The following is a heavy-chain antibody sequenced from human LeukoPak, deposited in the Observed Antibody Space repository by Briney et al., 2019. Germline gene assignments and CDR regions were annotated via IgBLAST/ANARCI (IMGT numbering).Heavy chain of an antibody. Sequence: GGSLRLSCAASGFTFSSYGMHWVRQAPGKGLEWVAVISYDGSNKYYADSVKGRFTISRDNSKNTLYLQMNSLRAEDTAVYYCAKLPSRYSSSWYHYWGQGTLVTVSS. CDR3: AKLPSRYSSSWYHY. J-gene: IGHJ4*02. CDR2: ISYDGSNK. D-gene: IGHD6-13*01. V-gene: IGHV3-30*18. CDR1: GFTFSSYG.